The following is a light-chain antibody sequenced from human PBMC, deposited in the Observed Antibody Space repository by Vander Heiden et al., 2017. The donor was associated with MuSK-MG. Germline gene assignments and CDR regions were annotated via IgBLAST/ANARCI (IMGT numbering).Light chain of an antibody. J-gene: IGLJ2*01. CDR1: ISNLGTSY. CDR3: GTWDTSLIAPV. Sequence: QSVLTQPPPVSAPPGPKATISSTANISNLGTSYVSWYQQVLGPAPKLLVYEDNKRPSGIPDRVSGSKSGTSATLGITGLQTGDEADYYCGTWDTSLIAPVFGGGTKLTVL. CDR2: EDN. V-gene: IGLV1-51*01.